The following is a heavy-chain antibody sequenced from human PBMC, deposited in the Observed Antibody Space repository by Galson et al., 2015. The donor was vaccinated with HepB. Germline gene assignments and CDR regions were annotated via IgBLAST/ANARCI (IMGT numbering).Heavy chain of an antibody. CDR2: ITDTGSDK. CDR3: ASSHVV. J-gene: IGHJ6*02. CDR1: GFTLSDYW. V-gene: IGHV3-7*01. Sequence: SLRLSCAASGFTLSDYWMAWVRQAPGKGLEWVASITDTGSDKYYVDSVKGRVAISRDSAKNSLYLQMNSLRAEDTAVYYCASSHVVWGQGTTITVSS.